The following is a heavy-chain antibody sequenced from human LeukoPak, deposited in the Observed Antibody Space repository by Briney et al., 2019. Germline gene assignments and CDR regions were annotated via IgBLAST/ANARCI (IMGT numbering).Heavy chain of an antibody. Sequence: SETLSLTCTVSGGSISSYYWSWIRQPPGKGLEWIGYIYYSGSTNYNPSLKSRVTISVDTSKNPFSLKLSSVTAADTAVYYCARDLSIAAAGDYYYYGMDVWGQGTTVTVSS. CDR3: ARDLSIAAAGDYYYYGMDV. D-gene: IGHD6-13*01. V-gene: IGHV4-59*01. CDR1: GGSISSYY. CDR2: IYYSGST. J-gene: IGHJ6*02.